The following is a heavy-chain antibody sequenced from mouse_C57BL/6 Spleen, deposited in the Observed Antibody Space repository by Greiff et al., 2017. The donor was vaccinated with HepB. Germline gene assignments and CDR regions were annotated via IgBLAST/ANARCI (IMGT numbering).Heavy chain of an antibody. CDR2: IDPSDSYT. D-gene: IGHD1-1*02. Sequence: QVQLQQSGAELVKPGASVKLSCKASGYTFTSYWMQWVKQRPGQGLEWIGEIDPSDSYTNYNQKFKGKATLTVDTSSSTAYMQLSSLTSEDSAVYYCARGWDEVYYWGQGTTLTVSS. CDR3: ARGWDEVYY. CDR1: GYTFTSYW. J-gene: IGHJ2*01. V-gene: IGHV1-50*01.